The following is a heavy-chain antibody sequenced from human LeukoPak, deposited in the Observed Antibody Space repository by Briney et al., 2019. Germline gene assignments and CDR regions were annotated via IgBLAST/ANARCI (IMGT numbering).Heavy chain of an antibody. Sequence: GGSLRLSCAASGNYWMHWVRQAPGKGLVWVSHINSDGSWTSYADSVEGRFTISRDNAKNSLYLQMNSLRAEDTAVYFCAKRDGFAEQNWSFDLWGRGTLATVSS. V-gene: IGHV3-74*01. CDR1: GNYW. CDR3: AKRDGFAEQNWSFDL. CDR2: INSDGSWT. J-gene: IGHJ2*01. D-gene: IGHD1/OR15-1a*01.